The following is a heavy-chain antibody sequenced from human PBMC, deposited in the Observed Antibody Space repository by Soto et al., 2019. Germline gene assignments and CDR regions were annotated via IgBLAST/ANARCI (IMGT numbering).Heavy chain of an antibody. J-gene: IGHJ6*02. CDR1: GGSISSGDYY. D-gene: IGHD3-9*01. CDR2: IYYSGST. Sequence: SETLSLTCTVSGGSISSGDYYWSWIRQPPGKGLEWIGYIYYSGSTNYNPSLKSRVTISVDTSKNQFSLKLSSVTAADTAVYFCARAPTPYDILTGYLHYYYYGMDVWGQGTTVTVSS. CDR3: ARAPTPYDILTGYLHYYYYGMDV. V-gene: IGHV4-61*08.